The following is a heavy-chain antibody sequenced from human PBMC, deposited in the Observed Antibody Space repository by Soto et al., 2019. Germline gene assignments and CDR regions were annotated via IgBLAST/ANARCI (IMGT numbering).Heavy chain of an antibody. D-gene: IGHD3-16*01. V-gene: IGHV3-7*01. CDR1: GFMFSTYL. CDR2: IRQGGNEK. Sequence: GGSLRLSCTASGFMFSTYLMSWVRQSPGKGLEWVANIRQGGNEKFYVDSVKGRFTISRDNAKKSLYLQMNSLRAEDTAVYYCVGALTYEVPYYYYGMDVWGQGTTVTVSS. J-gene: IGHJ6*02. CDR3: VGALTYEVPYYYYGMDV.